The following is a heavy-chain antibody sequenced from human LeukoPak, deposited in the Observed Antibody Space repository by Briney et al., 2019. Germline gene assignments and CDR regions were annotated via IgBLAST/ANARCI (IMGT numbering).Heavy chain of an antibody. CDR1: GFIFSNYG. D-gene: IGHD6-19*01. CDR3: AREWGRIAVAGGPGY. Sequence: GESLRLSCEASGFIFSNYGMHWVRQAPGKGLEWLALIWYDGQTKFYADSVKGRFTISRDNSGNTLFLHMTSLRVEDTAIYYCAREWGRIAVAGGPGYWGQGALVTVFS. V-gene: IGHV3-33*01. J-gene: IGHJ4*02. CDR2: IWYDGQTK.